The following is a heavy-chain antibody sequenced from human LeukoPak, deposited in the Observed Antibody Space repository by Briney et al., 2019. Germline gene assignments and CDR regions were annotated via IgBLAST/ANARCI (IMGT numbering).Heavy chain of an antibody. CDR1: GFTVSSRY. D-gene: IGHD6-19*01. Sequence: GGSLRLSCAASGFTVSSRYMNWVRQAPGKGLEWVSVIYNCGTTYYADSVKGRHTISRDNSKNTLYLQMNSLRAEDTAVYYCASTSGWYEPIDYWGQGTLVTVSS. CDR3: ASTSGWYEPIDY. CDR2: IYNCGTT. V-gene: IGHV3-66*03. J-gene: IGHJ4*02.